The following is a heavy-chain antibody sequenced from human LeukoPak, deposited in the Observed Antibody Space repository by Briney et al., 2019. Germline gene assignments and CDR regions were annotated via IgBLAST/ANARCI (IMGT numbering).Heavy chain of an antibody. D-gene: IGHD2-15*01. CDR1: GYTFTGYY. CDR2: INPNSGGT. CDR3: ARKYSVYCSGGSCYSHFDY. Sequence: GASVKVSCKASGYTFTGYYMHWVRQAPGQGLEWMGWINPNSGGTNYAQKFQGRVTMTRDTSISTAYMELSRLRSDDTAVYYCARKYSVYCSGGSCYSHFDYWGQGTLVTVSS. V-gene: IGHV1-2*02. J-gene: IGHJ4*02.